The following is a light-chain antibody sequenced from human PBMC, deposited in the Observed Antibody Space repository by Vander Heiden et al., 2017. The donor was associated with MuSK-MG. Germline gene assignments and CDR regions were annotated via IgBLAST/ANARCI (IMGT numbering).Light chain of an antibody. CDR1: SSDVGGYNY. J-gene: IGLJ2*01. Sequence: QSALTQPRSVSGSPGQSVTISCTGTSSDVGGYNYVSWYQQHPGKAPKLMVYAVSGRPSGVPDRFSGSKSGNTASLTISGRQAEDEADYFCCSYAGNSVVFGGGTKLTVL. CDR3: CSYAGNSVV. CDR2: AVS. V-gene: IGLV2-11*01.